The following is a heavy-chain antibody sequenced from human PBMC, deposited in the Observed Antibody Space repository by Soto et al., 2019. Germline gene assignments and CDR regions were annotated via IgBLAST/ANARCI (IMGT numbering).Heavy chain of an antibody. J-gene: IGHJ6*02. CDR3: ARDDSVSRPYNDFWTCPSMDV. V-gene: IGHV3-7*01. Sequence: GGSLRLSCAASGFPFSIYWMSLVRQSPGKGLEWVANIKQDGSEKYYVDSVKGRFTISRDNARNSLCLQMNSLRAEDTALYYCARDDSVSRPYNDFWTCPSMDVWGQGTPVTVSS. CDR1: GFPFSIYW. D-gene: IGHD3-3*01. CDR2: IKQDGSEK.